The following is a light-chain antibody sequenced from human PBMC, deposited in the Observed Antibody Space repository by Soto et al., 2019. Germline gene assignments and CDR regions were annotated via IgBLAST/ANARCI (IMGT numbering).Light chain of an antibody. CDR3: QQHGSSPWM. J-gene: IGKJ1*01. Sequence: EIVLTQSPGTLSLSLGESATLXXRASQSVSSNYVAWYQQKPGQTPRLXIYGASSRATGIPARFSGSGSGTDFTLTISRLEPEDFAVYYCQQHGSSPWMFGQGTKVDIK. CDR1: QSVSSNY. V-gene: IGKV3-20*01. CDR2: GAS.